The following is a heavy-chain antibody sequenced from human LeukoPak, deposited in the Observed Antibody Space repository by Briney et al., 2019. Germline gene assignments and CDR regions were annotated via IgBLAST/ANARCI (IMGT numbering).Heavy chain of an antibody. D-gene: IGHD2-21*02. CDR3: ARGVPVVVVTAEIDT. J-gene: IGHJ5*02. CDR1: GYTFTSYG. CDR2: ISAYNGNP. Sequence: GASVKVSCKASGYTFTSYGISWVRQAPGQGLEWMGWISAYNGNPNYAQNLQGRVNLTWDMSTSTVYMEMSRLRFEDTAVYYCARGVPVVVVTAEIDTRGQGDLVTASS. V-gene: IGHV1-18*01.